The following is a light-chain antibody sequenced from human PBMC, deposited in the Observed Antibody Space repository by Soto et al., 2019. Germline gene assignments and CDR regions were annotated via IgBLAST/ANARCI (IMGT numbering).Light chain of an antibody. CDR1: QSVSSSY. CDR2: GAS. J-gene: IGKJ2*01. V-gene: IGKV3-20*01. CDR3: QQYGSSPYT. Sequence: EIELTQSPGTLSLSPGERATLSCRASQSVSSSYLAWYQQKPGQAPRLLIYGASSRAAGIPGRFSGSGSGTDFPLTISRLEPEYFAVYYCQQYGSSPYTFGQGTKLEIK.